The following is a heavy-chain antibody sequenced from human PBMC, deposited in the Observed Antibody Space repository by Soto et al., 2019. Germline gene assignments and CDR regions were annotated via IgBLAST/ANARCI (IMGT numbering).Heavy chain of an antibody. CDR2: IYWDDDK. D-gene: IGHD5-12*01. J-gene: IGHJ4*02. CDR1: GFSLSSSGVG. V-gene: IGHV2-5*02. CDR3: AHFEMAPINFAC. Sequence: QITLKESGPTLVKPTQTLTLTCTFAGFSLSSSGVGVGWIRQPPGKALEWLALIYWDDDKRHSPSLKSRLNITQDTSNNQVVLSMTSMDPVDTATYYSAHFEMAPINFACWGQGTIVTVSS.